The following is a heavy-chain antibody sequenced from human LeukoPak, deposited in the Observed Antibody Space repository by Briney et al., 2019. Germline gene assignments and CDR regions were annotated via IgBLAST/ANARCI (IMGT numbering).Heavy chain of an antibody. CDR2: INPSGGST. J-gene: IGHJ4*02. Sequence: ASVKVSCKASGYTFTGYYMHWVRQAPGQGLEWMGIINPSGGSTSYAQKFQGRVTMTRDMSTSTVYMELSSLRSEDTAVYYCARDRSSLIVARSGLSYWGQGTLVTVSS. D-gene: IGHD5-12*01. V-gene: IGHV1-46*01. CDR1: GYTFTGYY. CDR3: ARDRSSLIVARSGLSY.